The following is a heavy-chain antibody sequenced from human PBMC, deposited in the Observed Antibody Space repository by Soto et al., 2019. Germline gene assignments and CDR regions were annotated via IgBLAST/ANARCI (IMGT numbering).Heavy chain of an antibody. CDR3: ARDLIIADTPGDDFDY. D-gene: IGHD5-12*01. V-gene: IGHV3-74*01. Sequence: EVPLVESGGGLVQPGGSLRLSCATSGFTFTTYWMHWVRQAPGKGLMWVSRITPDGGSTSYADSVKGRFTISRDNAKNTLYLQMNGLRAEDTAIYYCARDLIIADTPGDDFDYWGQGTLVGVSS. CDR2: ITPDGGST. CDR1: GFTFTTYW. J-gene: IGHJ4*02.